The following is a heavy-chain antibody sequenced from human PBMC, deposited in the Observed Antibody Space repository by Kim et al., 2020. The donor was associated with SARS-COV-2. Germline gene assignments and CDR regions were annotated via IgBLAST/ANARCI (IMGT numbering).Heavy chain of an antibody. V-gene: IGHV3-15*01. CDR3: TTYRGDV. Sequence: GGSLRLSCAASGFPFSNAWMRWVRQAPGKGLEWVGRIKSKIDGGTTDYAAPVKGRFTISRDDSKNTVSLQMDSLKSEDTAVYYCTTYRGDVWGQGTTGTV. CDR1: GFPFSNAW. D-gene: IGHD1-26*01. J-gene: IGHJ6*02. CDR2: IKSKIDGGTT.